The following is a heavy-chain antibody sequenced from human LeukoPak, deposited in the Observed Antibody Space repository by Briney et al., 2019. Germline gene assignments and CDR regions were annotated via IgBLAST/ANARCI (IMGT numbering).Heavy chain of an antibody. CDR2: IYYSGST. J-gene: IGHJ2*01. Sequence: PSETLSLTCTVSGGSISSYYWSWIRQPPGKGLEWIGYIYYSGSTNYNPPLKSRVTISVDTSKNQFSLKLSSVTAADTAVYYCARAYFRSGYYRYFDLWGRGTLVTVSS. D-gene: IGHD3-3*01. V-gene: IGHV4-59*01. CDR3: ARAYFRSGYYRYFDL. CDR1: GGSISSYY.